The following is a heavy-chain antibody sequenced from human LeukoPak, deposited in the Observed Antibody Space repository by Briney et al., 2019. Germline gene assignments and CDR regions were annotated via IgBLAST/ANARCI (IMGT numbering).Heavy chain of an antibody. CDR1: GFTFSTYA. CDR3: ARVVRLGSYYYFDC. J-gene: IGHJ4*02. D-gene: IGHD3-10*01. CDR2: ISGSDNST. V-gene: IGHV3-23*01. Sequence: GGSLRLSCAASGFTFSTYAMSWVRQAPGKGLEWVSTISGSDNSTYYADSVKGRFTISRDNSKNTLYLQMNSLRAEDTAVYYCARVVRLGSYYYFDCWGQGTLVTVSS.